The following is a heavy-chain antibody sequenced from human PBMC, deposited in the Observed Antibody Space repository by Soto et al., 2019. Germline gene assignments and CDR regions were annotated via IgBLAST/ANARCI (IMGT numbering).Heavy chain of an antibody. D-gene: IGHD3-22*01. CDR3: ARDRWEDEYDSSGYNSDY. CDR1: GFTFSSYS. V-gene: IGHV3-48*02. Sequence: EVQLVESGGGLVQPGGSLRLSCAASGFTFSSYSMNWVRQAPGKGLEWVSYISSSSSTIYYADSVKGRFTISRDNAKNSLYLQMNSLRDEDTAVYYCARDRWEDEYDSSGYNSDYWGQGTLVTVSS. CDR2: ISSSSSTI. J-gene: IGHJ4*02.